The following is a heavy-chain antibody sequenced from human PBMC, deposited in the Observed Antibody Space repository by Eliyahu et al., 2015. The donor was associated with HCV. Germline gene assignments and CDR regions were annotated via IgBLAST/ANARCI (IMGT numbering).Heavy chain of an antibody. Sequence: EVQLVESGGGLVQPGGSLRLSCAASGFIFGTYDXHWVRQVTGKGLEWVSGIGTAGDTYYPGSVKGRFTTSRENGKSYLYLQMNNLRPGDTAVYYCVRGSYCSAGRCYPVGAFDMWGQGTVVTVSS. D-gene: IGHD2-15*01. CDR3: VRGSYCSAGRCYPVGAFDM. J-gene: IGHJ3*02. V-gene: IGHV3-13*01. CDR1: GFIFGTYD. CDR2: IGTAGDT.